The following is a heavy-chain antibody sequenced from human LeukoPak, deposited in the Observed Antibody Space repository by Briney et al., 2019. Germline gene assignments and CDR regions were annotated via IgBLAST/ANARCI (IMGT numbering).Heavy chain of an antibody. CDR2: IYSGGST. Sequence: PGGSLRLSCAASGFTFSSYEMNWVRQAPGKGLEWVSVIYSGGSTYYADSVKGRFTISRDNSKNTLYLQMNSLRAEDTAVYYCARGVLAVWGKGTTVTVSS. CDR3: ARGVLAV. CDR1: GFTFSSYE. J-gene: IGHJ6*04. V-gene: IGHV3-66*01.